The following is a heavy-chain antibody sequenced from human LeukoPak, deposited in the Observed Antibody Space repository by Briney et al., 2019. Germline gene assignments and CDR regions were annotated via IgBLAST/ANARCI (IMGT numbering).Heavy chain of an antibody. V-gene: IGHV3-30*18. D-gene: IGHD1-26*01. CDR2: ISYDGSNK. CDR3: AKDLGRYRNNFFDY. CDR1: GFTFRSYG. J-gene: IGHJ4*02. Sequence: GRSLRLSCAASGFTFRSYGMHWVRQAPGKGLEWVAVISYDGSNKYYADSVKGRFTIFRDNSKNTLYLQMNSLRADDTAVYYCAKDLGRYRNNFFDYWGQGNLVTVSS.